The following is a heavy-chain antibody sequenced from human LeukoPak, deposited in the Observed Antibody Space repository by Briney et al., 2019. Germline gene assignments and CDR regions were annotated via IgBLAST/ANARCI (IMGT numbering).Heavy chain of an antibody. D-gene: IGHD4-17*01. CDR2: ISAYNGNT. CDR1: GYTFTSYG. CDR3: VRTDGDYLWGDFDY. Sequence: ASVKVSCKXSGYTFTSYGISWVRQAPGQGLEWMGWISAYNGNTNYAQKLQGRVTMTTDTSTSTAYMELRSLRSDDTAVYYCVRTDGDYLWGDFDYWGQGTLVTVSS. V-gene: IGHV1-18*01. J-gene: IGHJ4*02.